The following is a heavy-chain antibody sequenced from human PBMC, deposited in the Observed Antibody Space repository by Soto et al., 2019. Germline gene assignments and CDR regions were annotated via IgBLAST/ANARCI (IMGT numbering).Heavy chain of an antibody. Sequence: ASVKVSCKASGYTFTGYYMHWVRQAPGQGLEWMGWSNPNSGGTNDAQKFQGRVTMTRDTSISTAYMELSRMRSDDTAVYYCARLPPRTPPTYDSSGSAGWSDPGCQVTLVAVSS. CDR2: SNPNSGGT. J-gene: IGHJ5*02. CDR3: ARLPPRTPPTYDSSGSAGWSDP. CDR1: GYTFTGYY. V-gene: IGHV1-2*02. D-gene: IGHD3-22*01.